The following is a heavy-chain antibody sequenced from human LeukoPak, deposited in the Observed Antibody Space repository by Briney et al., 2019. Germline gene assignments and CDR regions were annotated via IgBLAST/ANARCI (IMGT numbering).Heavy chain of an antibody. J-gene: IGHJ4*02. CDR3: ASTRFRNYFDH. V-gene: IGHV4-34*01. CDR1: GGSFSGYH. D-gene: IGHD3-3*01. Sequence: TSETLSLTCAVYGGSFSGYHWSWIRQPPGKGLEWLGEINHNGGTNYNPSLKSRVTISVDTSKNRFSLKLSSVTAADTAVYYCASTRFRNYFDHWGQGTLVTVSS. CDR2: INHNGGT.